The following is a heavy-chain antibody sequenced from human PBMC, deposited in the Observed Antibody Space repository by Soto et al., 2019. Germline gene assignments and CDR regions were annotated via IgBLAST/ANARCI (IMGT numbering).Heavy chain of an antibody. Sequence: PGGPLRLSRAASGCNFITYGVNWVLQAPGKGLEWVANIKQDGSEKFYVDSLKGRFTISRDNAKNSLYLQMNSLRAEDTAVYYCARESKCLAVLEYWGQGTLVTVSS. J-gene: IGHJ4*02. CDR2: IKQDGSEK. D-gene: IGHD6-19*01. CDR1: GCNFITYG. V-gene: IGHV3-7*01. CDR3: ARESKCLAVLEY.